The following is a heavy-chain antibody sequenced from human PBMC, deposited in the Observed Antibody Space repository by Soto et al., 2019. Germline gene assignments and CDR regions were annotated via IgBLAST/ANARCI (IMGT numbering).Heavy chain of an antibody. Sequence: EVQLVESGGGLVQPGGSLRLSCAASGFTFSSYWMHWVRQAPGKGLVWVSRITSDGSSTYYANSVKGRFTIARDNAKNSLYLSMNSLRAEDMAVYYCATAVPFDYWGQGTLVTVSS. CDR1: GFTFSSYW. J-gene: IGHJ4*02. CDR2: ITSDGSST. D-gene: IGHD1-1*01. CDR3: ATAVPFDY. V-gene: IGHV3-74*01.